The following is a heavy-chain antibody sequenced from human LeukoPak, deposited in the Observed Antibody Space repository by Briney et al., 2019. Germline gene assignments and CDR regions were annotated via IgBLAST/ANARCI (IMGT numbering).Heavy chain of an antibody. J-gene: IGHJ5*02. Sequence: SVKVSCKASGGTFSSYAISWVRQAPGQGLEWMGRIIPILGMANYAQKFQGRVTITADKSTSTAYMELSSLRSEDTAVYYCASRTSNWFDPWGQGTLVTVSS. CDR3: ASRTSNWFDP. V-gene: IGHV1-69*04. CDR1: GGTFSSYA. CDR2: IIPILGMA.